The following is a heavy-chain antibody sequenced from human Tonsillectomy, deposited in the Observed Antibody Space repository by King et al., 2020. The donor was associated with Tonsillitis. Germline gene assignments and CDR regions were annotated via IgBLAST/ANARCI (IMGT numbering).Heavy chain of an antibody. CDR2: IRNDGNNK. J-gene: IGHJ6*02. V-gene: IGHV3-30*02. D-gene: IGHD3-10*01. CDR3: AKVEFGERDYYYYGMDV. CDR1: GFTFRTYD. Sequence: VQLVESGGGVVQPGGSLRISCAASGFTFRTYDMHWVRQAPGKGLEWVALIRNDGNNKYYADSVKGRFTISRDNSKNTLYLQMNSLRAEDTAVYYCAKVEFGERDYYYYGMDVWGQGTTVTVSS.